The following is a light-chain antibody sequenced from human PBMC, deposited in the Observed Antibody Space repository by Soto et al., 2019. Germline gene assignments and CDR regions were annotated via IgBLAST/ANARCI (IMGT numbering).Light chain of an antibody. CDR2: KGT. J-gene: IGLJ1*01. Sequence: QSVLAQPASVSGSPGQSITISCTGTSSDVGAYNSVSWYQQHPHRAPQVIIYKGTQRPSGVSNRFSGSTSGSTASLTISGLQTEDEADYYCCSYVGASTYVFGTGTKVTVL. CDR1: SSDVGAYNS. CDR3: CSYVGASTYV. V-gene: IGLV2-23*01.